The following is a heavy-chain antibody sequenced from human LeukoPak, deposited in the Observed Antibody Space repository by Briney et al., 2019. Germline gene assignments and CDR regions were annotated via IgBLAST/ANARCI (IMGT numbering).Heavy chain of an antibody. D-gene: IGHD4-11*01. CDR2: IYYSGST. J-gene: IGHJ6*03. V-gene: IGHV4-59*11. CDR1: GGSISSHY. Sequence: SETLSLTYTVSGGSISSHYWSWIRQPPGKGLEWIGYIYYSGSTNYNPSLKSRVTISVDTSKNQFSLKLSSVTAADTAAYYCARGYSNQYYYYYYMDVWGKGTTVTVSS. CDR3: ARGYSNQYYYYYYMDV.